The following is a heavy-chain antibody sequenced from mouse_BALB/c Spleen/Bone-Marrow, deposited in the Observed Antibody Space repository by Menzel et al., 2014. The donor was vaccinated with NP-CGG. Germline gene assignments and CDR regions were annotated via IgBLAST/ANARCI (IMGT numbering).Heavy chain of an antibody. CDR2: ISSGGSYT. CDR3: ASHTCYDYDGYFDY. J-gene: IGHJ2*01. Sequence: EVKLVESGGDLVKPGGSLKLSCAASGFTFSSYGMSWVRQTPDKRLEWVATISSGGSYTYYPDSVKGRFTISRDNAKNTLYLQMSSLKSEDTAMYYCASHTCYDYDGYFDYWGQGTTLTVSS. D-gene: IGHD2-4*01. CDR1: GFTFSSYG. V-gene: IGHV5-6*01.